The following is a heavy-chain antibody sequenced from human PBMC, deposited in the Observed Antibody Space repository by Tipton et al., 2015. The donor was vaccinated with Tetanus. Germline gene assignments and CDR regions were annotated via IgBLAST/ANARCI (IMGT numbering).Heavy chain of an antibody. CDR3: ARAHCTDGVCNFDF. CDR1: GYIFNNYW. D-gene: IGHD2-8*01. J-gene: IGHJ4*02. Sequence: QLVQSGGEVKKPGESLKISCKGSGYIFNNYWIGWVRQKPGKGLEWMGIIYPGDSDTRYSTSFQGQVTISVDKSINTAYLQWSSLKASDTSMFYCARAHCTDGVCNFDFWGQGALATVAS. V-gene: IGHV5-51*01. CDR2: IYPGDSDT.